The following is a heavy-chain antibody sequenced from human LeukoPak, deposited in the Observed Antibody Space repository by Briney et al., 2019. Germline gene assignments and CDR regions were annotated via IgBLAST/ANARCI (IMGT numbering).Heavy chain of an antibody. Sequence: GGSLRLSCAASGFTLSSQAMSWVRLAPGKGLEWFSDISGSGGSTYYADSVKGRFTISRDNSKNTLYLQMNSLRAEDTAAYYCANKLTGTLFDYWGQGTLVTVSS. CDR1: GFTLSSQA. J-gene: IGHJ4*02. CDR2: ISGSGGST. D-gene: IGHD7-27*01. CDR3: ANKLTGTLFDY. V-gene: IGHV3-23*01.